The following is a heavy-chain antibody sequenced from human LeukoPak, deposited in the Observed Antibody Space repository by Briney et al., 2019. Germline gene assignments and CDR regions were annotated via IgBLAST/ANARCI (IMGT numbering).Heavy chain of an antibody. V-gene: IGHV3-23*01. CDR2: ISGSGGST. CDR1: GFTFSSYA. Sequence: GGSLRLSCAASGFTFSSYAMSWVRQAPGKGLEWVSAISGSGGSTYYAAPVKGRFTISRDDSKNTLYIQMNSLKTDDTAVYYCTREDFWNYVMWGQGTLVTVSS. D-gene: IGHD1-7*01. CDR3: TREDFWNYVM. J-gene: IGHJ4*02.